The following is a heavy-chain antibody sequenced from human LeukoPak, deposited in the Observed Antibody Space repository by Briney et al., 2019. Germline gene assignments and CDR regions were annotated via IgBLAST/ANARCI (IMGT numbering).Heavy chain of an antibody. CDR3: ARYRSGWRSWFDP. CDR1: GGSISSGDYY. CDR2: IYYSGST. Sequence: PSETLSLTCTVSGGSISSGDYYWSWIRQPPGKGLEWIGYIYYSGSTYYNPTLQSRVTISEDTSKNQFSMKLSSVTATDTAVYYCARYRSGWRSWFDPWGQGTLVTVSS. V-gene: IGHV4-30-4*01. D-gene: IGHD6-19*01. J-gene: IGHJ5*02.